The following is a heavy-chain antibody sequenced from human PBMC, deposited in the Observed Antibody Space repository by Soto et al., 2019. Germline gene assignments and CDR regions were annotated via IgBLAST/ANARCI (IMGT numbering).Heavy chain of an antibody. CDR2: IYYSGIT. Sequence: TLSLTCTVSGGSISSGSYYWSWIRQHPGKVLEWIVYIYYSGITYYNPSLKSRVTISVDTSKNQFSLKLSSVTAADTAVYYCAREFLHSPHYYDSERHFWFDTWGQGTLVTVSS. CDR1: GGSISSGSYY. CDR3: AREFLHSPHYYDSERHFWFDT. J-gene: IGHJ5*02. D-gene: IGHD3-22*01. V-gene: IGHV4-31*03.